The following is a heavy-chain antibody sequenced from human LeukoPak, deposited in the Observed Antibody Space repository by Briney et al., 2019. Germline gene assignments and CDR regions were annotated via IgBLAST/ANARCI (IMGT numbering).Heavy chain of an antibody. Sequence: PGGSLRLSCAASGFTFSSFVMSWVRQAPGKGLEWVANIKQDGSEKYYVDSVKGRFTISRDNAKNSLYLQMNSLRAEDTAVYYCVVVFDYWGQGTLVTVSS. CDR1: GFTFSSFV. J-gene: IGHJ4*02. V-gene: IGHV3-7*01. D-gene: IGHD3-22*01. CDR3: VVVFDY. CDR2: IKQDGSEK.